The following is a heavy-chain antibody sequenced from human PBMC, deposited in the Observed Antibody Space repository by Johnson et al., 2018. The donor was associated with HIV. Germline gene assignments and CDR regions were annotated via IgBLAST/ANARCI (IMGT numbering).Heavy chain of an antibody. CDR3: ARPPLAGWVGAFES. V-gene: IGHV3-33*01. Sequence: QVQLVESGGGVVQPGTSLRLSCAASGFTFSGYGMHWVRQAPGKGLEWVAVIWFDGSYKYYTDSVKGRFTISRDNSKNTLYLQMNSLRTEDAAVYYCARPPLAGWVGAFESWGQGTTVTVSS. CDR1: GFTFSGYG. CDR2: IWFDGSYK. J-gene: IGHJ3*02. D-gene: IGHD7-27*01.